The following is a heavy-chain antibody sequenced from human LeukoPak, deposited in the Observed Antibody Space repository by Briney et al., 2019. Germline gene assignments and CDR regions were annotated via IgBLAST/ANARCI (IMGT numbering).Heavy chain of an antibody. Sequence: ASVKVSCKASGGTFSSYAISWVRQATGQGLEWMGWMNPNSGNTGYAQKFQGRVTITRNTSISTAYMELSSLRSEDTAVYYCARTYYYDSSGYSLYYYYYMDVWGKGTTVTVSS. CDR1: GGTFSSYA. D-gene: IGHD3-22*01. V-gene: IGHV1-8*03. CDR3: ARTYYYDSSGYSLYYYYYMDV. J-gene: IGHJ6*03. CDR2: MNPNSGNT.